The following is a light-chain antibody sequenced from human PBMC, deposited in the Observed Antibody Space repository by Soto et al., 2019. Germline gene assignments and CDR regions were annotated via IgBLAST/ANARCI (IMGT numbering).Light chain of an antibody. CDR2: GSS. Sequence: EIVLTQSPGTLSLSPGERATLSCRASQSVRSRYLAWYQQKPSQAPRLLIYGSSSRPPGIPDRVSGSGSGTEFTLTISRLEPEDFAVYYCQQYGTSPQTFGQGTKVEIK. J-gene: IGKJ1*01. CDR3: QQYGTSPQT. V-gene: IGKV3-20*01. CDR1: QSVRSRY.